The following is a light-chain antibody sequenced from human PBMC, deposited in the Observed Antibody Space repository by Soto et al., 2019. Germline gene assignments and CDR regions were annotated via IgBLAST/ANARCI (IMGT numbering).Light chain of an antibody. Sequence: EIVLTQSPATLSLSPGERATLSCRASQSVSSYLAWYQQKPGQAPRLLIYDASNRATGIPARFSGSGSGTDFTLTISSLEPEDFAVYYCQHRSNCPLTFVPGTKVDIK. CDR2: DAS. CDR1: QSVSSY. J-gene: IGKJ3*01. CDR3: QHRSNCPLT. V-gene: IGKV3-11*01.